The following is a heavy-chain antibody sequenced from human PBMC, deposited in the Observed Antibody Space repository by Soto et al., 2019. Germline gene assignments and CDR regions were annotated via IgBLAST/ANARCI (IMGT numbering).Heavy chain of an antibody. CDR3: AKDSGIVGAMRVLYYFDC. J-gene: IGHJ4*02. CDR1: GFTFSSYA. D-gene: IGHD1-26*01. Sequence: VQLLESGGGLVQPGGSLRLSCAASGFTFSSYAMSWVRQAPGKGLEWVSAISGSGGSTYYADSVKGRFTISRDNSKNTLYLQMNSPRAVDTGVYYGAKDSGIVGAMRVLYYFDCWGQGTLVTVSS. CDR2: ISGSGGST. V-gene: IGHV3-23*01.